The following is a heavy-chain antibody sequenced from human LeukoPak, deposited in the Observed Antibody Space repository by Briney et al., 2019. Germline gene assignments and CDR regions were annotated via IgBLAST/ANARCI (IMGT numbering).Heavy chain of an antibody. D-gene: IGHD3-3*01. CDR2: ISAYNGNT. V-gene: IGHV1-18*01. CDR1: GYTFTSYG. J-gene: IGHJ4*02. CDR3: ARVGDFWSGYYYFDY. Sequence: ASVKVSCEASGYTFTSYGISWVRQAPGQGLEWMGWISAYNGNTNYAQKLQGRVTMTTDTSTGTAYMELRSLRSDDTAVYYCARVGDFWSGYYYFDYWGQGTLVTVSS.